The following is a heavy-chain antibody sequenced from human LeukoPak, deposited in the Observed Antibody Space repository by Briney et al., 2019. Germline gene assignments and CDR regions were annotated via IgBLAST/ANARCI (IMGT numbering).Heavy chain of an antibody. CDR1: GGSISSYY. Sequence: SETLSLTCTVSGGSISSYYWSWIRQPAGKGLEWIGRIYTSGSTNYNPSLKSRVTMSVDTSKNQFSLKLSSATAADTAVYYCARGEQWLVGWDNWFDPWGQGTLVTVSS. D-gene: IGHD6-19*01. CDR3: ARGEQWLVGWDNWFDP. J-gene: IGHJ5*02. V-gene: IGHV4-4*07. CDR2: IYTSGST.